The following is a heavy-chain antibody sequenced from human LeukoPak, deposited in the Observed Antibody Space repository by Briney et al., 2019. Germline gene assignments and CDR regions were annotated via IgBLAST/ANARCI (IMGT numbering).Heavy chain of an antibody. CDR1: GFTFSSYA. D-gene: IGHD5-18*01. J-gene: IGHJ6*02. CDR2: ISGSGGST. CDR3: AKVEGLWIHNGMDV. Sequence: PGGSLRLSCAASGFTFSSYAMSWVRQAPGKGLEWVSAISGSGGSTYYADSVKGRFTISRDNSKNTLYLQMNSLRAEDTAVYYCAKVEGLWIHNGMDVWGQGTTVTVSS. V-gene: IGHV3-23*01.